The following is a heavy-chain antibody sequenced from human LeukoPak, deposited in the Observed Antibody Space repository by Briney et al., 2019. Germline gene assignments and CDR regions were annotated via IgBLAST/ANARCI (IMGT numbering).Heavy chain of an antibody. J-gene: IGHJ4*02. D-gene: IGHD5-12*01. CDR1: GFTFDDYA. Sequence: PGGSLRLSCAASGFTFDDYAMHWVRQAPGKGLEWVSGISWNSGSIGYADSVKGRFTISRDNAKNSLYLQMNSLRAEDTALYYCAKDEERGIGYVFGYWGQGTLVTVSS. CDR3: AKDEERGIGYVFGY. V-gene: IGHV3-9*01. CDR2: ISWNSGSI.